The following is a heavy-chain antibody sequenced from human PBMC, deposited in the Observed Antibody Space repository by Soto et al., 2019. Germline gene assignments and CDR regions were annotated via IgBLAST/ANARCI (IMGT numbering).Heavy chain of an antibody. D-gene: IGHD3-16*01. CDR1: GHSLTDLS. J-gene: IGHJ4*02. CDR3: ATTRTTYVYDFDS. V-gene: IGHV1-24*01. Sequence: ASVKVSCKVAGHSLTDLSMHWVRQGPGRGLEWLGGFDPEEGEIIYAQNFQGRIRLTEDTSTDTAFMELNSLKSEDTAIYYCATTRTTYVYDFDSWGQGTLVTVSS. CDR2: FDPEEGEI.